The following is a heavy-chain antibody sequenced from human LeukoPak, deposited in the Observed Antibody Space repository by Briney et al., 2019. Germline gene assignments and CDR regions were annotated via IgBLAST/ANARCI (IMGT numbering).Heavy chain of an antibody. D-gene: IGHD1-14*01. J-gene: IGHJ4*02. CDR3: AKDSNAKERPELFDY. Sequence: GRSLRLSCAASGFTFSSYGMHWVRQAPGRGLEWVAVISYDGSNKYYADSVKGRFTISRDNSKNTLYLQMNSLRAEGTAVYYCAKDSNAKERPELFDYWGQGTVVSVSS. CDR1: GFTFSSYG. V-gene: IGHV3-30*18. CDR2: ISYDGSNK.